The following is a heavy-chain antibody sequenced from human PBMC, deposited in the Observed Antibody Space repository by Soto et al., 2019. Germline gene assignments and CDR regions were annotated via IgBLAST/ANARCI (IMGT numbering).Heavy chain of an antibody. CDR1: GFTFSRYV. Sequence: QVQLVESGGGVVQPGRSLRLSCAASGFTFSRYVMHWVRQAPGKGLEWVAVISSDGSNKYYADSVKGRFTISRDNSKNTLYLQMSSLRAEDTAVYYCAKDRGFGVVTKPEFDYWGQGTLVTVSS. J-gene: IGHJ4*02. V-gene: IGHV3-30*18. CDR3: AKDRGFGVVTKPEFDY. D-gene: IGHD3-3*01. CDR2: ISSDGSNK.